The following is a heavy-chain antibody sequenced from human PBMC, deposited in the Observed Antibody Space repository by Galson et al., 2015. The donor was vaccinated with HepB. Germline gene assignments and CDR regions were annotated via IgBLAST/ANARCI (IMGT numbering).Heavy chain of an antibody. CDR2: TYYRSKWYS. J-gene: IGHJ5*01. CDR3: ARDASSNWDARGPPNFDS. CDR1: GDSVSSISAA. D-gene: IGHD1-20*01. Sequence: CAISGDSVSSISAAWHWIRQSPSRGLEWLGRTYYRSKWYSFYGVAVESRIIVSADTSKNQFSLQLNSVTPNDTAMYYCARDASSNWDARGPPNFDSWGQGTLVTVTS. V-gene: IGHV6-1*01.